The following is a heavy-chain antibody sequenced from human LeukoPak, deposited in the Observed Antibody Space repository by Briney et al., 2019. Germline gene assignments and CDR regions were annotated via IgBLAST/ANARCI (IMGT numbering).Heavy chain of an antibody. CDR3: ARDVWPYDAFDI. V-gene: IGHV3-11*04. D-gene: IGHD3-16*01. J-gene: IGHJ3*02. Sequence: PGGSLRLSCAASGFTFSDYYMSWMRQAPGKGLEWISHISGSGGTIYYADSVKGRFTISRDNVQNSLYLQMNSLRAEDTAVYYCARDVWPYDAFDIWGQGTMVTVSS. CDR2: ISGSGGTI. CDR1: GFTFSDYY.